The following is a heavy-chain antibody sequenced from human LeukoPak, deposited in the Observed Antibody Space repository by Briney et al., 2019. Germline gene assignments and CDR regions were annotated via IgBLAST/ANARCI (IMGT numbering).Heavy chain of an antibody. CDR2: IYASGST. D-gene: IGHD5-12*01. J-gene: IGHJ6*03. CDR1: GGSLSSYY. V-gene: IGHV4-4*07. Sequence: PSETLSLTCTVSGGSLSSYYWSWVRQPAGKGLEWIGRIYASGSTNYNPSLTSRVTMSVDTSKNQFSLKLSSVTAADTAVYYCARSPTRGLGSYYMDVWGKGTTVTVSS. CDR3: ARSPTRGLGSYYMDV.